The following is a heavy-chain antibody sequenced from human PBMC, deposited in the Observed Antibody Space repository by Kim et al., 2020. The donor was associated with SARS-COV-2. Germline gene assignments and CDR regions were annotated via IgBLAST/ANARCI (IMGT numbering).Heavy chain of an antibody. CDR3: ARAAGSPGSWWLGGAFEI. J-gene: IGHJ3*02. V-gene: IGHV3-30*01. D-gene: IGHD6-19*01. Sequence: KGRFTISRENSKNQLYLQMNSLRGGDTAVYYCARAAGSPGSWWLGGAFEIWGQGTMVTVSS.